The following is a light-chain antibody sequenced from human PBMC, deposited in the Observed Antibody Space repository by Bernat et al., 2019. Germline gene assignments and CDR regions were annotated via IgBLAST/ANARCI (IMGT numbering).Light chain of an antibody. Sequence: EIVLTQSPATLSLSPGERATLSCRASQSVSRYLALYQQKPGQAPRLLIYDAPNRATGIPARFSGSGSGTDFTLTISSLEPEDFAVYYCQHRAFGQGTKVEIK. V-gene: IGKV3-11*01. CDR2: DAP. CDR3: QHRA. CDR1: QSVSRY. J-gene: IGKJ1*01.